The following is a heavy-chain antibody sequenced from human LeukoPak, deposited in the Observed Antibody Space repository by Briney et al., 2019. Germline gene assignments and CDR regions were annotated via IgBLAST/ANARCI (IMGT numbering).Heavy chain of an antibody. D-gene: IGHD5-24*01. CDR3: ARGVSRDGYKWVDY. J-gene: IGHJ4*02. Sequence: SETLSLTCTVSGGSISSGFYYWSWIRQPAGKGLEWIGRIYTSASTNYNPSLKSRVAMSVDTSKNQFSLKLSSVTAADTAVYYCARGVSRDGYKWVDYWGQGTLVTVSS. CDR2: IYTSAST. V-gene: IGHV4-61*02. CDR1: GGSISSGFYY.